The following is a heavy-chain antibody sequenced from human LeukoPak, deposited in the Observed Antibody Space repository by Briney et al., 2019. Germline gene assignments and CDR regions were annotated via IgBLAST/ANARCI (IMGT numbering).Heavy chain of an antibody. CDR3: ARGLGYSYGIDC. CDR1: GGSVSSGDHY. Sequence: SETLSLTCTVSGGSVSSGDHYWSWLRQPPGKGLESIAYMLYSGTTYYNPSLKSRIAISIDTSKNQFSLTLTSVTAADTAEYYCARGLGYSYGIDCWGQGTLVTVSS. J-gene: IGHJ4*02. CDR2: MLYSGTT. V-gene: IGHV4-30-4*01. D-gene: IGHD5-18*01.